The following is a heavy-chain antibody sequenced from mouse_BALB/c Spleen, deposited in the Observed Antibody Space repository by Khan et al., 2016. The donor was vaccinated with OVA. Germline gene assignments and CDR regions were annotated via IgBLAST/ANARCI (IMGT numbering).Heavy chain of an antibody. V-gene: IGHV1-84*02. CDR2: IYPGRFNT. J-gene: IGHJ3*01. CDR1: GYIFSDYY. D-gene: IGHD1-1*01. Sequence: QVQLQQSGPELVKPGASVKISCKASGYIFSDYYINWVKQKPGQGLEWIGWIYPGRFNTKYNENFQDKATLTVDTSSTTVYMQLSSLTSEDTAVYFSARGNYYGSTSWFGYWGQGTLVTVST. CDR3: ARGNYYGSTSWFGY.